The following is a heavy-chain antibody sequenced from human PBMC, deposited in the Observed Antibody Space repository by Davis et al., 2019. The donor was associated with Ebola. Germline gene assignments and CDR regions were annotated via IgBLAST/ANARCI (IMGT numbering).Heavy chain of an antibody. V-gene: IGHV4-59*08. CDR3: ARKGGGSSGWYDAFDI. CDR2: IYYSGST. J-gene: IGHJ3*02. CDR1: GGSISSYY. D-gene: IGHD6-19*01. Sequence: MPSETLSLTCTVSGGSISSYYWSWIRQPPGKGLEWIGYIYYSGSTNYNPSLKSRVTISVDTSKNQFSLKLSSVTAADTAVYYWARKGGGSSGWYDAFDIWGQGTMVTVSS.